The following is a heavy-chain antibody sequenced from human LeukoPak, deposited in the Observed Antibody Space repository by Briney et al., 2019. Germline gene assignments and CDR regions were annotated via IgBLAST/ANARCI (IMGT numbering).Heavy chain of an antibody. J-gene: IGHJ4*02. D-gene: IGHD6-13*01. CDR3: AKDRPNSSSWTINDY. CDR2: ISGSGGST. CDR1: GFTFSGYW. Sequence: QRGGSLRLSCAASGFTFSGYWMHWVRQAPGKGLEWVSAISGSGGSTYYADSVKGRFTISRDNSKNTLYLQMNSLRAEDTAVYYCAKDRPNSSSWTINDYWGQGTLVTVSS. V-gene: IGHV3-23*01.